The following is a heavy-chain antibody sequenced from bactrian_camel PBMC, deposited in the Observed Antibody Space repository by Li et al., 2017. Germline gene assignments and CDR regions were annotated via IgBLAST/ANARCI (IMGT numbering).Heavy chain of an antibody. CDR2: IYTNDDST. D-gene: IGHD2*01. CDR1: GDTYSRNC. CDR3: ATDRPPIVVVNPCEYDTLSRLGY. V-gene: IGHV3S1*01. J-gene: IGHJ6*01. Sequence: HVQLVESGGGSVQAGGSLRPSCTGTGDTYSRNCMAWFRQAPGKEREGVAAIYTNDDSTYYADSVKGRSTISRDKSKNAVYLQMDNLKPEDTAEYFCATDRPPIVVVNPCEYDTLSRLGYRGQGTQVTVS.